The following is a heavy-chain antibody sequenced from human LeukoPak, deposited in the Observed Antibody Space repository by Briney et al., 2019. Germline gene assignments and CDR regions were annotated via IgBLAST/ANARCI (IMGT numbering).Heavy chain of an antibody. V-gene: IGHV3-53*01. D-gene: IGHD2-15*01. CDR2: IYVGVTT. CDR1: GFTVSSNY. J-gene: IGHJ3*02. Sequence: PGGSLRLSCAASGFTVSSNYMSWVRQAPGRGRGWVSFIYVGVTTTKANSGRAGFTSPRDNPRTTRYRKMNARRAEATPVIYSGGRTYYADSVKGRFTISRDNTKNTLYLQMNSLRAENTAVYYCAKDPHEWDQDAFDIWGQGTMVTVSS. CDR3: GGRTYYADSVKGRFTISRDNTKNTLYLQMNSLRAENTAVYYCAKDPHEWDQDAFDI.